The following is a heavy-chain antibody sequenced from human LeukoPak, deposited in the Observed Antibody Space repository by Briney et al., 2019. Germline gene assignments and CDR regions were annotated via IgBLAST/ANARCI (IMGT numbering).Heavy chain of an antibody. V-gene: IGHV4-59*12. CDR3: ARGRWGKTSFDY. Sequence: SETLSLTCTVSGGSISSYYWSWIRQPPGKGLEWIGYIYHSGSTYYNPSLKSRVTISVDRSKNQFSLKLSSVTAADTAVYYCARGRWGKTSFDYWGQGTLVTVSS. CDR2: IYHSGST. D-gene: IGHD7-27*01. J-gene: IGHJ4*02. CDR1: GGSISSYY.